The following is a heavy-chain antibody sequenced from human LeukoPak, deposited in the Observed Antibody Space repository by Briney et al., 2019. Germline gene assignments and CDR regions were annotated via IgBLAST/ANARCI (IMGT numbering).Heavy chain of an antibody. J-gene: IGHJ6*03. Sequence: SETLSLTCTVSGGSISSYYWSWIRQPAGKRLEWIGRIYTSGSTNYNPSLKSRVTMSVDTSKNQFSLKLSSVTAADTAVYYCARDFYDFWSGYYTEYYYYYMDVWGKGTTVTVSS. CDR1: GGSISSYY. CDR2: IYTSGST. D-gene: IGHD3-3*01. V-gene: IGHV4-4*07. CDR3: ARDFYDFWSGYYTEYYYYYMDV.